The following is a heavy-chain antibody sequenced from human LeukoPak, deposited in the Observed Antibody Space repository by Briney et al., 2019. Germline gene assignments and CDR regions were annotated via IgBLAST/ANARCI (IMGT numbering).Heavy chain of an antibody. Sequence: GGSLRLSCAASGFTFDDYGMSWVRQAPGKGLEWVSGINWNGGSTGYADSVKGRFTISRDNAKNSLYLQMNSLRAEDTAVYYCTWIRKALGGFDTRGQGTMVTVSS. V-gene: IGHV3-20*04. CDR3: TWIRKALGGFDT. CDR1: GFTFDDYG. J-gene: IGHJ3*02. CDR2: INWNGGST. D-gene: IGHD5-18*01.